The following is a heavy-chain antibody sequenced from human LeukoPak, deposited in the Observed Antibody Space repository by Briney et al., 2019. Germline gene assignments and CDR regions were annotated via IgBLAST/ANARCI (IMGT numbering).Heavy chain of an antibody. CDR1: GGTFSTYA. V-gene: IGHV1-69*04. J-gene: IGHJ4*02. D-gene: IGHD3-22*01. Sequence: ASVKVSCKTSGGTFSTYAITWVRQAPGQGLEWMGKIMPIYGIPDYAPKYQGRVTITADKSTSTAYMELSRLRSGDTAVYYCATPYYYDNSGYFDYWGQGTLVTVSS. CDR3: ATPYYYDNSGYFDY. CDR2: IMPIYGIP.